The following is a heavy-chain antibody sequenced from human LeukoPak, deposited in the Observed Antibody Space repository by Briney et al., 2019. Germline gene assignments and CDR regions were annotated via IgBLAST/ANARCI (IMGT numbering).Heavy chain of an antibody. Sequence: GGSLRLSCTASGFSFGDYAMSWFRQAPGKGLEWVSFIYSDNTHYSDSVKGRFTISRDNSKNTLYLQMNSLRAEDTAVYYCARRAGAYSHPYDYWGQGTLVTVSS. J-gene: IGHJ4*02. CDR1: GFSFGDYA. CDR3: ARRAGAYSHPYDY. CDR2: IYSDNT. V-gene: IGHV3-53*01. D-gene: IGHD4/OR15-4a*01.